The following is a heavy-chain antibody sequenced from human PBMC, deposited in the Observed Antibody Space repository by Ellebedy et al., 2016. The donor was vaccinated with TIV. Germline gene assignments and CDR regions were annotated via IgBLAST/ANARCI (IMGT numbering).Heavy chain of an antibody. CDR3: ARTTSIGDYIYY. CDR2: IISSSNYI. V-gene: IGHV3-21*01. J-gene: IGHJ4*02. D-gene: IGHD2/OR15-2a*01. CDR1: GFIFSSYF. Sequence: PGGSLRLSCAASGFIFSSYFMNWVRQAPGKGLEWVSSIISSSNYIYYADSVKGRFTISRDNAKNSLFLQMNSLRAEDTAVYYCARTTSIGDYIYYWGQGTLVTVSS.